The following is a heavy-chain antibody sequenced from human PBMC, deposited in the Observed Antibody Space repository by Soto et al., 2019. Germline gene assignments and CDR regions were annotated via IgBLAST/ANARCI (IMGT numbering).Heavy chain of an antibody. CDR2: IIPIFGTA. J-gene: IGHJ3*02. Sequence: QVQLVQSGAEVKKPGSSVKVSCKASGGTFSSYAISWVRQAPGQGLAWMGGIIPIFGTANYAQKFQGRVTITADESTSTAYMELSSLRSEDTVVYYCARGGGSYYDDALDIWGQGTMVTVSS. D-gene: IGHD1-26*01. CDR1: GGTFSSYA. V-gene: IGHV1-69*12. CDR3: ARGGGSYYDDALDI.